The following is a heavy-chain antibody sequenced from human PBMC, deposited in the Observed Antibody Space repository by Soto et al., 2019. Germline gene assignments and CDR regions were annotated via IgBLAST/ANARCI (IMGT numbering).Heavy chain of an antibody. V-gene: IGHV3-74*03. CDR1: GFTFGSYW. Sequence: GGSLRLSCAASGFTFGSYWMHWVRQAPGKGLVWVSHINSDASDTTYADSVKGRFTISRDNAKNSLYLQMNSLRAEDTAVYYCARDPREYYFDYWGQGTLVTVSS. CDR2: INSDASDT. CDR3: ARDPREYYFDY. J-gene: IGHJ4*02.